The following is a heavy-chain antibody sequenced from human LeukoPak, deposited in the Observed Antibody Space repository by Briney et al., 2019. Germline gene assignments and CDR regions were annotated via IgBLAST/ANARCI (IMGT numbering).Heavy chain of an antibody. Sequence: ASVKVSCKASGYIFTSYNIYWVRQAPGQGLEWMGGIIPIFGTANYAQKFQGRVTITADKSTSTAYMELSSLRSEDTAVYYCARGPNYYGSGRPTRYYYYMDVWGKGTTVTVSS. D-gene: IGHD3-10*01. V-gene: IGHV1-69*06. CDR3: ARGPNYYGSGRPTRYYYYMDV. CDR2: IIPIFGTA. CDR1: GYIFTSYN. J-gene: IGHJ6*03.